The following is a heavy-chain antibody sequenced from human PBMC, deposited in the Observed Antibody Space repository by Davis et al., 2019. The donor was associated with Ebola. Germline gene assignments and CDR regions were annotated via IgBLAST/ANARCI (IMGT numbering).Heavy chain of an antibody. CDR2: ISGSGGSP. CDR3: TTVGGYSYGQRDY. D-gene: IGHD5-18*01. J-gene: IGHJ4*02. CDR1: GFTFSSYA. Sequence: GESLKISCAASGFTFSSYAMSWVRQAPGKGLEWVSAISGSGGSPYYADSVKGRFTISRDNSKNTLYLQMNSLKTEDTAVYYCTTVGGYSYGQRDYWGQGTLVTVSS. V-gene: IGHV3-23*01.